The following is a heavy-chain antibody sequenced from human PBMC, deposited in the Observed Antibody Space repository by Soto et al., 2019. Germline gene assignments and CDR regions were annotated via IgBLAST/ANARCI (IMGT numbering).Heavy chain of an antibody. J-gene: IGHJ4*02. Sequence: HPGGSLRLSCAASGFTFSSYAMSWVRQAPGKGLEWVSAISGSGGSTYYADSVKGRFTISRDNSKNTLYLQMNSLRAEDTAVYYCAKDPNIVVPAAIWPYVDYWGQGTLVTVSS. CDR3: AKDPNIVVPAAIWPYVDY. D-gene: IGHD2-2*02. CDR1: GFTFSSYA. V-gene: IGHV3-23*01. CDR2: ISGSGGST.